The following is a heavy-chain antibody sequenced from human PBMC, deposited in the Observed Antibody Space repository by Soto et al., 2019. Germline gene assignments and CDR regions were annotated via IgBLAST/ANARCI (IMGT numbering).Heavy chain of an antibody. Sequence: QVQLQESGPGLVKPSGTLSLTCAVSGVSISSHDWWTWVRRPPGKGLEWIGESHQSGNTNYNSSLESRVTISVDKSKNQFSPNLSSVTVADTAVYYCATRDTSRFYWGQGTLVTVSS. J-gene: IGHJ4*02. CDR1: GVSISSHDW. D-gene: IGHD6-13*01. CDR3: ATRDTSRFY. CDR2: SHQSGNT. V-gene: IGHV4-4*02.